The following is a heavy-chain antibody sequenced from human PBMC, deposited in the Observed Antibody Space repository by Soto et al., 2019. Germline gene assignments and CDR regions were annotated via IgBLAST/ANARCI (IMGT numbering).Heavy chain of an antibody. CDR3: ARDKIHSTTWARNCAFDL. CDR2: INPNNGGT. CDR1: GYTFTDFY. J-gene: IGHJ2*01. V-gene: IGHV1-2*02. Sequence: ASVKVSCKASGYTFTDFYLHWVRQAPGQGLEGIGWINPNNGGTNYAHTFQGKVTMTRDTSSTIAYVDLNNLRPDDPGVYYCARDKIHSTTWARNCAFDLWGRGTLVTVSS. D-gene: IGHD1-1*01.